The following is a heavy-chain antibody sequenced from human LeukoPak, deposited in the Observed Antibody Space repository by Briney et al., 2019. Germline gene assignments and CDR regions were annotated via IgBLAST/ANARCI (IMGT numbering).Heavy chain of an antibody. J-gene: IGHJ3*02. V-gene: IGHV1-8*01. CDR3: ARVKGGIVVVVAATYDAFDI. CDR1: GYTFTSYD. CDR2: MNPNSGNT. Sequence: ASVKVSCKASGYTFTSYDINWVRQATGQGLEWMGWMNPNSGNTGYAQKFQGRVTMTRNTSISTAYMELSSLRSEDTAVYYCARVKGGIVVVVAATYDAFDIWGQGTMVTVSS. D-gene: IGHD2-15*01.